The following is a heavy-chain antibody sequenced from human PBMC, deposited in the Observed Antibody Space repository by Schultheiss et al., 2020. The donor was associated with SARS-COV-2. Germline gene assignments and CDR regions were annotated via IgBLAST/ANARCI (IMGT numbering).Heavy chain of an antibody. Sequence: SETLSLTCTVSGASISSYYWSWIRQPPGKGLEWIGYIHHSAGTNYNPSLKRRVTISVDTSKNQFSLKLRSVTAADTAMYYCARLEGSGYPLGYYYGMDVWGQGTTVTVSS. D-gene: IGHD3-22*01. CDR3: ARLEGSGYPLGYYYGMDV. J-gene: IGHJ6*02. V-gene: IGHV4-59*08. CDR2: IHHSAGT. CDR1: GASISSYY.